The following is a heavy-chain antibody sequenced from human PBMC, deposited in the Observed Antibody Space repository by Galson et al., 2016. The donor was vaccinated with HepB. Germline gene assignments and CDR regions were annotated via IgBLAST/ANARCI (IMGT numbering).Heavy chain of an antibody. CDR3: ARDFGNILCCLVSFGP. Sequence: SLRLSCAASGFTFSNYGMHWVRQAPGKGLEWVALISHDGSTKSYGVSVEGRVTISRDNSKNTLYLQMNSLRSEDTAMYSCARDFGNILCCLVSFGPWVQETLVTVSS. CDR1: GFTFSNYG. D-gene: IGHD2-15*01. J-gene: IGHJ5*02. V-gene: IGHV3-30*03. CDR2: ISHDGSTK.